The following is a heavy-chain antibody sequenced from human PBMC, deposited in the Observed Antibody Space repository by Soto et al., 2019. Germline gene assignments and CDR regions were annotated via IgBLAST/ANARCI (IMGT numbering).Heavy chain of an antibody. CDR1: GGTFSSYA. D-gene: IGHD3-10*01. V-gene: IGHV1-69*01. Sequence: QVQLVQSGAEVKKPGSSVKVSCKASGGTFSSYAISWVRQAPGQGLEWMGGIIPIFGTANYAQKFQGRVTITADESTSKAYKELSSLRSEDTAVYYCASQTYYYGSGSQNWFDPWGQGTLVTVSS. J-gene: IGHJ5*02. CDR3: ASQTYYYGSGSQNWFDP. CDR2: IIPIFGTA.